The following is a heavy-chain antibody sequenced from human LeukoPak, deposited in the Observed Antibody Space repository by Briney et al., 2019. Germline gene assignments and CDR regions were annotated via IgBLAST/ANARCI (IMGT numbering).Heavy chain of an antibody. CDR2: ISHDGSSK. J-gene: IGHJ6*02. Sequence: PGGSLRLSCAASGFTFSSYGMHWVRQAPGKGLEWVAVISHDGSSKYFADSVKGRFTISRDNPKNMVVLQMHSLRVEDTAVYYCAKSIRFCSSSSCFAGYYNYGLHVWGQGTTVIVSS. CDR1: GFTFSSYG. V-gene: IGHV3-30*18. CDR3: AKSIRFCSSSSCFAGYYNYGLHV. D-gene: IGHD2-2*01.